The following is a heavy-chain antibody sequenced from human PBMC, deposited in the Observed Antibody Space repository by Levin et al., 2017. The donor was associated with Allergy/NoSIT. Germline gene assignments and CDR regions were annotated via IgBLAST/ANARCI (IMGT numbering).Heavy chain of an antibody. CDR1: GGSISSYY. CDR2: IYYSGST. D-gene: IGHD2-2*01. J-gene: IGHJ4*02. V-gene: IGHV4-59*01. Sequence: KPSETLSLTCTVSGGSISSYYWTWIRQPPGKGLEWIGYIYYSGSTDYNPSLKSRVTISVDTSNNQFSLKLSSVTAADTAVYYCARDLRGATCYDYWGQGTLVTVSS. CDR3: ARDLRGATCYDY.